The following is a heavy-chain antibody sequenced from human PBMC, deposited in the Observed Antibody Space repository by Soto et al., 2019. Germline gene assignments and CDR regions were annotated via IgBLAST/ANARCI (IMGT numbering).Heavy chain of an antibody. Sequence: ASVKVSCKASGYTFTGYYMHWVRQAPGQGLEWMGWINPNSVGTNYAQKFQGRVTMTRDTSISTAYMELSRLRSDDTAVYYCARGSQWLVRGTPWGPGTLVTVSS. CDR3: ARGSQWLVRGTP. CDR1: GYTFTGYY. J-gene: IGHJ4*02. CDR2: INPNSVGT. V-gene: IGHV1-2*02. D-gene: IGHD6-19*01.